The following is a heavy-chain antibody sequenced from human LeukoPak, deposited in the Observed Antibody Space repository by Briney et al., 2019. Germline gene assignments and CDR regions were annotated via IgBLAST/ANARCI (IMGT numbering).Heavy chain of an antibody. V-gene: IGHV4-59*01. CDR3: ARARYANAWYAFDI. CDR2: LSHSGSS. Sequence: PSETLSLTCTVSGGSISSYYWSWIRRPPGRGLEWIGYLSHSGSSDSNPSLKSRVTILVDTSKNQFSLKLTSVTAADTAVYYCARARYANAWYAFDIWGQGTMVTVSS. J-gene: IGHJ3*02. CDR1: GGSISSYY. D-gene: IGHD2-2*01.